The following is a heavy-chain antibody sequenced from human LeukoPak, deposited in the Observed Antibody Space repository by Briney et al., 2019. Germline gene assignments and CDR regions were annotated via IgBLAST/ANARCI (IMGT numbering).Heavy chain of an antibody. CDR3: ARLRTNWFDP. CDR1: GGSISSSSYY. Sequence: SETLSLTCTVSGGSISSSSYYWGWIRQPPGKGLEWIGSIYYSGSTYYNPSLKSRVTISVDTSKNQFSLKLSSVTAADTAVYYCARLRTNWFDPWGQGTLVTVFS. V-gene: IGHV4-39*01. D-gene: IGHD1-1*01. J-gene: IGHJ5*02. CDR2: IYYSGST.